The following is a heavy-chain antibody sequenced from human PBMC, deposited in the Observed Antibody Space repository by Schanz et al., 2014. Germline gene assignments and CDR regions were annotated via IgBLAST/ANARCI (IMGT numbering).Heavy chain of an antibody. CDR1: GFTFSSYA. Sequence: EVQLMESGGGLVKPGGSLRLSCTASGFTFSSYAMSWVRQAPGKGLEWVANIKKDGSEKYYVDSVKGRFTISRDNAKNSLFLQMNSLRAEDTAVYYCVRDSFFAFDYWGQGTLVTVSS. J-gene: IGHJ4*02. CDR2: IKKDGSEK. V-gene: IGHV3-7*01. CDR3: VRDSFFAFDY. D-gene: IGHD3-3*01.